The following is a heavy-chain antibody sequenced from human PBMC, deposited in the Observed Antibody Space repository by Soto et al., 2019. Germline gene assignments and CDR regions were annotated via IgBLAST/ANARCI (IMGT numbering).Heavy chain of an antibody. J-gene: IGHJ3*02. CDR1: SYSFPNYW. D-gene: IGHD2-2*01. V-gene: IGHV5-51*01. CDR3: ARRACSSTSCDGLMTTVSTEAFDI. CDR2: IYPDDSDV. Sequence: GESLKISCKASSYSFPNYWIGWVRQVPGKGLEWMGIIYPDDSDVRYSPSFQGQVTISADKSISTTHLQWSSLKASDTAMYFCARRACSSTSCDGLMTTVSTEAFDIWGQGTMVTVSS.